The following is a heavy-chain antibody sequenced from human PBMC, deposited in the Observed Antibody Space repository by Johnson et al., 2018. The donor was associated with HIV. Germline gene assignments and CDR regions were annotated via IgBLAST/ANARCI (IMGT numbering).Heavy chain of an antibody. CDR3: AKDRGSDQGRDGAFDI. CDR1: GFTFDDYA. J-gene: IGHJ3*02. Sequence: VQLVESGGGLVQPGRSLRLSCAASGFTFDDYAMHWVRQAPGKGLEWVSGLSWNSGNIGYADSVKGRFIISRDNAKNSLYLQMSRLRVEDTALYFCAKDRGSDQGRDGAFDIWGQGTMVTVSS. D-gene: IGHD3-16*01. CDR2: LSWNSGNI. V-gene: IGHV3-9*01.